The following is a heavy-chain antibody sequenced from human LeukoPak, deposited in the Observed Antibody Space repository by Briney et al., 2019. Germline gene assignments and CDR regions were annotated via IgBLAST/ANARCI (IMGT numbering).Heavy chain of an antibody. CDR3: GRDNGDYVLDY. Sequence: ASVKVSCKASGFTFTGYYMHWVRQAPGQGLEWMGWINPNSGGTKYAQKFQGRVTMTRDTSISTAYTEVSSLRSEDTAVYYCGRDNGDYVLDYWGQGTLVTVSS. V-gene: IGHV1-2*02. CDR2: INPNSGGT. CDR1: GFTFTGYY. J-gene: IGHJ4*02. D-gene: IGHD4-17*01.